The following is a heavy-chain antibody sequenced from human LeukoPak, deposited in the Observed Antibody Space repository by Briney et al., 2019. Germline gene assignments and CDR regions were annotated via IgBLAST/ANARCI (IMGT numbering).Heavy chain of an antibody. CDR3: ARVDRY. CDR1: GFSISIGYY. CDR2: IYHRGNT. Sequence: SETLSLTCDVSGFSISIGYYWGWIRPPPGKGLEWIGTIYHRGNTHYNPSLKSRVTISVDTSKNQFFLRLRFVTAADTAVYYCARVDRYWGQGILVTVSS. J-gene: IGHJ4*02. D-gene: IGHD3-22*01. V-gene: IGHV4-38-2*01.